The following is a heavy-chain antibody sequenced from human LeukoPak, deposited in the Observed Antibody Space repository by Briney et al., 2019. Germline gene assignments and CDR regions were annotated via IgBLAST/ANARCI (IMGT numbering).Heavy chain of an antibody. Sequence: VKVSCKASGYTFTSYGINWVRQATGQGLEWMGWMNPNSGNTGYAQKFQGRVTMTRNTSISTAYMELSSLRSEDTAVYYCARGQDSSSWNDWFDPWGQGTLVTVSS. CDR2: MNPNSGNT. D-gene: IGHD6-13*01. CDR1: GYTFTSYG. CDR3: ARGQDSSSWNDWFDP. J-gene: IGHJ5*02. V-gene: IGHV1-8*01.